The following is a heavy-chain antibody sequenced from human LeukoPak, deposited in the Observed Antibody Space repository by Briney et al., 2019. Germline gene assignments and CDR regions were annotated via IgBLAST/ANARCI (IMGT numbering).Heavy chain of an antibody. V-gene: IGHV1-8*01. Sequence: ASVKVSCKASGYTFTSYDINWVRQATGQGLEWMGWMNPNSGNTGYAQKFQGRVTMTRNTSISTAYMELSSLRSEDTAVYYCATDDPLGSGYYFTYWGQGTLVTVSS. J-gene: IGHJ4*02. CDR3: ATDDPLGSGYYFTY. CDR2: MNPNSGNT. D-gene: IGHD3-22*01. CDR1: GYTFTSYD.